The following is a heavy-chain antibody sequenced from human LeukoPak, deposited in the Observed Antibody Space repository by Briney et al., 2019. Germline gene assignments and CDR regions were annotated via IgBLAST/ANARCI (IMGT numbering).Heavy chain of an antibody. Sequence: GESLKISCKGSGYTFTSYWIGWVRQMPGKGLEWMGIISRGASYTRYSPSFQGQVTISADKSINTAYLQWSSLKASDTAMYFCARGDDLLLIDYWGQGTLVTVPS. CDR2: ISRGASYT. CDR1: GYTFTSYW. J-gene: IGHJ4*02. V-gene: IGHV5-51*01. D-gene: IGHD3-16*01. CDR3: ARGDDLLLIDY.